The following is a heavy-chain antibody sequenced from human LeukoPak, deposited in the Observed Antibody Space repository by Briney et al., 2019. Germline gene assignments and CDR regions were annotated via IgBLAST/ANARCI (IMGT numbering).Heavy chain of an antibody. J-gene: IGHJ3*02. CDR1: GVTFSSDS. V-gene: IGHV3-21*01. D-gene: IGHD5-18*01. Sequence: PGGSLRLSCAASGVTFSSDSVNWVRQAPGEGLGWGSSISSSSSDIYYADSVKGRFTLSRANAKNSLYLQMTSLRAEDTAVYYCARLDTAMDYSAFDIWGQGTMVTVSS. CDR3: ARLDTAMDYSAFDI. CDR2: ISSSSSDI.